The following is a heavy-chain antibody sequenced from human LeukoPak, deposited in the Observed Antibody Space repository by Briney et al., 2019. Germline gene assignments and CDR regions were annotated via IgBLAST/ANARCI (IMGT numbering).Heavy chain of an antibody. D-gene: IGHD6-6*01. Sequence: PSETLSLTCAVYGGSFSGYYWSWIRQPPGKGLEWIGEINHSGSTNYNPSLKSRVTISVDTSKNQFSLKLSSVTAADTAVYYCARDLYGSTSSPFDPWGQGTLVTVSS. CDR3: ARDLYGSTSSPFDP. V-gene: IGHV4-34*01. CDR2: INHSGST. J-gene: IGHJ5*02. CDR1: GGSFSGYY.